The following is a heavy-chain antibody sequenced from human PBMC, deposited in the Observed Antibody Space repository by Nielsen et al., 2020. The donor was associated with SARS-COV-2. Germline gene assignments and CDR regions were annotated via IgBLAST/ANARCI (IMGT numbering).Heavy chain of an antibody. CDR2: ISSSSSYT. Sequence: GESLKISCAASGFTSSDYYMSWIRQAPGKGLEWVSYISSSSSYTNYADSVKGRFTISRDNAKNSLYLQMNSLRAEDTAVYYCARDSDCSGGSCYWYYYGMDVWGQGTTVTVSS. CDR3: ARDSDCSGGSCYWYYYGMDV. V-gene: IGHV3-11*05. CDR1: GFTSSDYY. J-gene: IGHJ6*02. D-gene: IGHD2-15*01.